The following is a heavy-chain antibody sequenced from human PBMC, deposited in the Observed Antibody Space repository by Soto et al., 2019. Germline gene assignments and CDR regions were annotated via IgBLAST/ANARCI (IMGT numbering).Heavy chain of an antibody. Sequence: SETLSLTCGVYGGSFSGYQWNWIRQSPGQGLEWIGEINHSGTTKYNPSLESRINLSVDTSKKQFSLKMFSVTAADTAIYYCARGWRLDPSGQGTQVTVYS. CDR1: GGSFSGYQ. CDR3: ARGWRLDP. CDR2: INHSGTT. D-gene: IGHD1-1*01. J-gene: IGHJ5*02. V-gene: IGHV4-34*01.